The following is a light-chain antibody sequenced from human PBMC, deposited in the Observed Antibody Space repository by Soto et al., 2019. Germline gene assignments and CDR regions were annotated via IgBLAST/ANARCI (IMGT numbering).Light chain of an antibody. V-gene: IGKV3-20*01. CDR3: QQFGGSPTWT. J-gene: IGKJ1*01. CDR1: QSVSSY. CDR2: GAS. Sequence: EIVLTQSPATLSLSPGERATLSCSASQSVSSYLAWYQQKPGQAPRLLIYGASSRATGIPDRFSGSGSGTDFTLTISRLEPEDFAVYYCQQFGGSPTWTFGQGTKVDIK.